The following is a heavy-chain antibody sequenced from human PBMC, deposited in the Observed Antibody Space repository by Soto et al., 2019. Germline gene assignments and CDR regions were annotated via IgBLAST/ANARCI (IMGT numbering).Heavy chain of an antibody. V-gene: IGHV1-69*08. J-gene: IGHJ2*01. CDR1: GGTFSSHT. Sequence: QDQLVQSGAEVKKPGSSAKVSCKASGGTFSSHTFSWVRQAPGQGLEWMGRIIPALGTATYAQKFQGRVTISADESATTVYMELNSIRSEDTAVYYCARPDFGDYWYFDLWGRGTLVTVSS. D-gene: IGHD4-17*01. CDR3: ARPDFGDYWYFDL. CDR2: IIPALGTA.